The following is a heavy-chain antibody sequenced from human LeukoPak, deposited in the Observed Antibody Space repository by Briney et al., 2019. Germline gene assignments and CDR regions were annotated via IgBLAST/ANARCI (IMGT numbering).Heavy chain of an antibody. CDR3: VRARGYMYYDFWSGYSYFDY. CDR2: IYYSGST. V-gene: IGHV4-59*12. Sequence: PTETLSLTCTVSGGSISSYYWSWIRQPPGKGLEWIGYIYYSGSTNYNPSLKSRVTISVDTSKNQFSLKLSSVTAADTAVYYCVRARGYMYYDFWSGYSYFDYWGQGTLVTVSS. D-gene: IGHD3-3*01. CDR1: GGSISSYY. J-gene: IGHJ4*02.